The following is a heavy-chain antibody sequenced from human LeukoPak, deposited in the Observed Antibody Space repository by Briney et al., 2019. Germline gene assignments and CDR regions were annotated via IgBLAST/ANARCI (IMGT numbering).Heavy chain of an antibody. D-gene: IGHD2-15*01. CDR2: INHSGST. Sequence: GSLRLSCAASGFTFSSYWMSWIRQPPGKGLEWIGEINHSGSTNYNPSLKSRVTISVDTSKNQFSLKLSSVTAADTAVYYCARSGKWWYNRIYGMDVWGQGTTVTVSS. V-gene: IGHV4-34*01. CDR1: GFTFSSYW. CDR3: ARSGKWWYNRIYGMDV. J-gene: IGHJ6*02.